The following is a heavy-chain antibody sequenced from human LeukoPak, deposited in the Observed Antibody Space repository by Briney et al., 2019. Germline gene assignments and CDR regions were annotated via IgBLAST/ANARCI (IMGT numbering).Heavy chain of an antibody. CDR3: ARAPTYYYDSSGGYYFDY. CDR1: GYTFTSYG. Sequence: GASVKVSCKASGYTFTSYGISWVRQAPGQGLEWMGWISAYNGNTNYAQKLQGRVTMTTDTSTSTAYMELRSLRSEDTAVYYCARAPTYYYDSSGGYYFDYWGQGTLVTVSS. CDR2: ISAYNGNT. J-gene: IGHJ4*02. D-gene: IGHD3-22*01. V-gene: IGHV1-18*01.